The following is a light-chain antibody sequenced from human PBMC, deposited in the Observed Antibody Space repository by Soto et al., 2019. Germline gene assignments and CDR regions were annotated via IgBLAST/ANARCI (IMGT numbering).Light chain of an antibody. CDR1: QSLTYSDGNTY. CDR2: KVS. Sequence: DVAMTQSPLSLPVTLGQPASISCRPSQSLTYSDGNTYLNWFHLRPGQSPRRLIYKVSNRDSGVPDRFSGSGSGPDFTLKISRVEAEDVGVYYCMQGTHWPPYTFGQGTKLEIK. CDR3: MQGTHWPPYT. J-gene: IGKJ2*01. V-gene: IGKV2-30*01.